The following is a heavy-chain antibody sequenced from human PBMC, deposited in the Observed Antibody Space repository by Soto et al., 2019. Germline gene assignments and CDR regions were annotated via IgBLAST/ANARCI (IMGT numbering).Heavy chain of an antibody. Sequence: GGSLRLSCVASGFTFKTAWMAWVRQAPGKGLEWVGHVTTDGPTHYAAPVKGKFTISRDDSKNTAYLQMNSLKAEDTAVYYCATDLPTEGAGEFDYWGQGTPVTVSS. CDR1: GFTFKTAW. V-gene: IGHV3-15*01. CDR3: ATDLPTEGAGEFDY. CDR2: VTTDGPT. J-gene: IGHJ4*02. D-gene: IGHD1-26*01.